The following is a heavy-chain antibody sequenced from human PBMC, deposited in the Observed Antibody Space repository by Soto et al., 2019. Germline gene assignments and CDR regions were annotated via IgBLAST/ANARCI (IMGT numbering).Heavy chain of an antibody. D-gene: IGHD4-17*01. Sequence: QMQLVQSGPEVKKPGTSVKVSCKASGFTFTSSAVQWVRQARGQRVEWIGWIVVGSGNTNYAQKFQERVTITRDMSTSTAYMELSSLRSEDTAVYYCAAGADDYGVRDAFDIWGQGTMVTVSS. V-gene: IGHV1-58*01. CDR3: AAGADDYGVRDAFDI. J-gene: IGHJ3*02. CDR2: IVVGSGNT. CDR1: GFTFTSSA.